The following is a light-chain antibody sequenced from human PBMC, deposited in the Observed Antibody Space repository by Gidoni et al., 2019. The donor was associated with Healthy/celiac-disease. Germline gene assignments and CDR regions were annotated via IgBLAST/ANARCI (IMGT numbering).Light chain of an antibody. CDR3: QSADSSCTYLV. J-gene: IGLJ2*01. Sequence: SYELTQQPSVSVSPGQTARITCSGDALPKKYAYWYQQKPGQAPVLVIYTDRERPSGLPERFSGSSSGTTVTLTISGVQAEDEADYYCQSADSSCTYLVFGGGTKLTVL. CDR1: ALPKKY. V-gene: IGLV3-25*02. CDR2: TDR.